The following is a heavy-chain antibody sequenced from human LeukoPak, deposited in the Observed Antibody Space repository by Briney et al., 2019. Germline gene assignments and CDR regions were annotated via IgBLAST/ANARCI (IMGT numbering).Heavy chain of an antibody. D-gene: IGHD6-19*01. CDR3: ARSSYYTVDV. J-gene: IGHJ6*02. CDR1: GFTSSDYY. Sequence: PGGSLRLSCAASGFTSSDYYMTWIRQPPGKGPEWISYISSSGGTTTYVDSVKGRFTISRDNAKSSLYLQMNSLRADDTAVYYCARSSYYTVDVWGQGTAVTVSS. CDR2: ISSSGGTT. V-gene: IGHV3-11*01.